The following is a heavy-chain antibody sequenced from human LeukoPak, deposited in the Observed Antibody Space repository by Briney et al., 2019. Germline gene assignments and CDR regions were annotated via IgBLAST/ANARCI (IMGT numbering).Heavy chain of an antibody. J-gene: IGHJ4*02. CDR3: ARGTAYGGYVNY. CDR1: GYTFTNYL. CDR2: INAGNGNT. D-gene: IGHD5-12*01. V-gene: IGHV1-3*01. Sequence: VASVKVSCKASGYTFTNYLMHWVRQAPGQRPEWMGWINAGNGNTKYSQNFQDRVTITRDTSANTAYMELSSLRSEDTAVYYCARGTAYGGYVNYWGQGTLVTVSS.